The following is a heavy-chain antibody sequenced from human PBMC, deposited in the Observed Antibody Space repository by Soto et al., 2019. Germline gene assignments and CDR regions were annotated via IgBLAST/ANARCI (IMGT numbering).Heavy chain of an antibody. Sequence: QVQLVQSGAEVKKPGSSVKVSCKASGGTFSSYAISWVRQAPGQGLEWMGGIIPIFGTANYAQKFQGRVTMTADESTSTAYLELSSLRSEDTAVYYCARDDLRTVRFLDQTNYYGMAVWGQGTTVTVSS. J-gene: IGHJ6*02. D-gene: IGHD3-3*01. CDR3: ARDDLRTVRFLDQTNYYGMAV. CDR1: GGTFSSYA. V-gene: IGHV1-69*12. CDR2: IIPIFGTA.